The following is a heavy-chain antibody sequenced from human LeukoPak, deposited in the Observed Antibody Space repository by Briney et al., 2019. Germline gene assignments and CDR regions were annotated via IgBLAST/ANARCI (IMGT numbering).Heavy chain of an antibody. D-gene: IGHD3-22*01. CDR3: ARGGRGYYFYY. CDR2: IYHSGST. Sequence: PSETLSLTCTVPGDSISSYYWSWIRQPPGKGREWIGYIYHSGSTNYNPSLKSRVAISVDTSKNQFSLKLSSVTAADTAVYYCARGGRGYYFYYWGQGTLVTVSS. V-gene: IGHV4-59*01. J-gene: IGHJ4*02. CDR1: GDSISSYY.